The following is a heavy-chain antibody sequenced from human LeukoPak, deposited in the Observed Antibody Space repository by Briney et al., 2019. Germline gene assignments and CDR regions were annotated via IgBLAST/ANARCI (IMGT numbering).Heavy chain of an antibody. V-gene: IGHV1-18*01. CDR3: ANLDSGYYPNDY. CDR1: GYTFTSYG. D-gene: IGHD3-22*01. J-gene: IGHJ4*02. CDR2: ISAYNGNT. Sequence: ASVKVSCKASGYTFTSYGISWVRQAPGQGLEWMGWISAYNGNTNYAQKFQGRVTMTRDTSISTAYMELSRLRSDDTAVYYCANLDSGYYPNDYWGQGTLVTVSS.